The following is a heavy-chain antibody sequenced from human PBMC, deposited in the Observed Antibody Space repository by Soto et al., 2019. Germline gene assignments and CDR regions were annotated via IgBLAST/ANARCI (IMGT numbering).Heavy chain of an antibody. CDR3: ARLSSIDSSGYYLDY. Sequence: LSLTCTVSGGSISSGDYYWSWIRQHPGKGLEWIGYIYYSGSTHYSSSLKSRVTMSIDTSKNQFPLKLTSVTAADTAVYYCARLSSIDSSGYYLDYWGQGTLVTVSS. CDR2: IYYSGST. J-gene: IGHJ4*02. CDR1: GGSISSGDYY. V-gene: IGHV4-31*03. D-gene: IGHD3-22*01.